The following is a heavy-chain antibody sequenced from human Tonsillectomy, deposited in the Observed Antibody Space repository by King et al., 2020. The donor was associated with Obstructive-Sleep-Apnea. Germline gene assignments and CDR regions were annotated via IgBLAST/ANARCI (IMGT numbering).Heavy chain of an antibody. Sequence: VQLVESGGGLVKPGGSLRLSCAASGFTFSTYSINWVRQAPGKGMECVSSISSSGNYIYYADSVKGRFTVSRDNAKNSLYLQMNSLRAEDTAVYYCARATATETGFDYWGQGTLVTVSS. CDR1: GFTFSTYS. J-gene: IGHJ4*02. CDR3: ARATATETGFDY. CDR2: ISSSGNYI. D-gene: IGHD2-21*02. V-gene: IGHV3-21*01.